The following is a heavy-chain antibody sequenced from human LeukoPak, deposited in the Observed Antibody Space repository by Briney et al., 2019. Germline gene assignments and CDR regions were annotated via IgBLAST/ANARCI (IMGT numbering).Heavy chain of an antibody. CDR3: ARGYCSGGSCPWWYFDL. CDR2: IYTSRST. D-gene: IGHD2-15*01. V-gene: IGHV4-61*02. Sequence: SETLSLTCTVSGGSISSGSYYWSWTRQPAGKGLEWIGRIYTSRSTNYNPSLKSRVTISVDTSKNQFSLKLSSVTAADTAVYYCARGYCSGGSCPWWYFDLWGRGTLVTVSS. J-gene: IGHJ2*01. CDR1: GGSISSGSYY.